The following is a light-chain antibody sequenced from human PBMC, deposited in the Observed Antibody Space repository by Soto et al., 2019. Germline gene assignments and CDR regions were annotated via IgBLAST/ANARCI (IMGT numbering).Light chain of an antibody. CDR3: QQSKWPYT. V-gene: IGKV3-15*01. CDR1: QSVSSN. CDR2: GAS. Sequence: IVMTQSPATLSVSPGERATLSCRASQSVSSNLAWYQHKPGQAPRLLFYGASTRAAGIPARFSGGGSGTDFPLTISGLQAEVFAVYYCQQSKWPYTFGQGTKLEI. J-gene: IGKJ2*01.